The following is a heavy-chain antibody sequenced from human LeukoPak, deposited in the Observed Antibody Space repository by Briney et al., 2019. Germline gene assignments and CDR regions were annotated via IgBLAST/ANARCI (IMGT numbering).Heavy chain of an antibody. D-gene: IGHD6-19*01. J-gene: IGHJ4*02. CDR2: INPNSGGT. V-gene: IGHV1-2*02. CDR3: ARVTGIAVAGKIYFDY. Sequence: ASVKVSCKASGYSFTAYYMHWVRQAPGQGLEWMGWINPNSGGTNYAQKFQGRVTMTRDTSISTAYMELSRLRSDDTAVYYCARVTGIAVAGKIYFDYWGQGTLVTVSS. CDR1: GYSFTAYY.